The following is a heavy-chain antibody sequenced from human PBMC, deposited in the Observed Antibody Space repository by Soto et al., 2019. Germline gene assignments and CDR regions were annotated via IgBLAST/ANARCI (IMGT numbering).Heavy chain of an antibody. CDR2: IYYSGST. Sequence: TSETLSLTCTVSGGSISSSSYYWGWIRQPPGKGLEWIGSIYYSGSTYYNPSLKSRVTISVDTSKNQFSLKLSSVTAADTAVYYCARHVRRHYGGNYPSPFHRGRLDYWGQGTLVTVSS. CDR1: GGSISSSSYY. CDR3: ARHVRRHYGGNYPSPFHRGRLDY. J-gene: IGHJ4*02. V-gene: IGHV4-39*01. D-gene: IGHD4-17*01.